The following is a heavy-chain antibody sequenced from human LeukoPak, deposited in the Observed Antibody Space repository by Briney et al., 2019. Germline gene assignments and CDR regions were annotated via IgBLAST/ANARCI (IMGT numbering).Heavy chain of an antibody. D-gene: IGHD2-15*01. CDR1: GGSISSGGYC. CDR2: IYHSGST. J-gene: IGHJ5*02. V-gene: IGHV4-30-2*01. Sequence: SETLSLTCAVSGGSISSGGYCWGWLRQPPGKGLEWIGYIYHSGSTYYNPSLKSRVTISVDRSKNQFSLKLSSVTAADTAVYYCARDIVESWFDPWGQGTLVTVSS. CDR3: ARDIVESWFDP.